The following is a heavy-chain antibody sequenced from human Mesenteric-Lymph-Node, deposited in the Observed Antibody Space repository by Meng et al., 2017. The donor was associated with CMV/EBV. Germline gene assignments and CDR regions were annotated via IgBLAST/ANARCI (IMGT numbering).Heavy chain of an antibody. J-gene: IGHJ4*02. D-gene: IGHD6-13*01. CDR3: AHSSGIAAAGPFYFDY. CDR2: IYWDDDK. Sequence: QITLKESGPTLVKPTQTLQLTVTFSVFSLSTSGVVVGGIRQPPGKALELLALIYWDDDKRYSPSLKSRLTITKDTSNNQVVLTMTNMDPVDTATYYCAHSSGIAAAGPFYFDYWGQGTLVTVSS. V-gene: IGHV2-5*02. CDR1: VFSLSTSGVV.